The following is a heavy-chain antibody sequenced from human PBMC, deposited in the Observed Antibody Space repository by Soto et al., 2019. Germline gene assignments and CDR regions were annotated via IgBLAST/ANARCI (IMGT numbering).Heavy chain of an antibody. CDR1: GGSFSGYY. D-gene: IGHD3-10*01. CDR2: INHSGST. J-gene: IGHJ6*02. CDR3: ARGRGTMVRGGWYHGMDV. Sequence: QVQLQQWGAGLLKPSETLSLTCAVYGGSFSGYYWSWIRQPPGKGLEWIGEINHSGSTNYNPSLKSRVTISVDTSKNQFSLKLSSVTAADTAVYYCARGRGTMVRGGWYHGMDVWGQGTTVTVSS. V-gene: IGHV4-34*01.